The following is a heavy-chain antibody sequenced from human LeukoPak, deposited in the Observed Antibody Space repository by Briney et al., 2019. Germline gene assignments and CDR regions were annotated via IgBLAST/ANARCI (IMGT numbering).Heavy chain of an antibody. CDR2: IIPIFGTA. Sequence: ASVKVSCKASGGTFSSYATSWVRQAPGQGLEWMGGIIPIFGTANCAQKFQGRVTITADESTSTAYMELSSLRSEDTAVYYCARESPLVKLMDYWGQGTLVTVSS. CDR1: GGTFSSYA. D-gene: IGHD3-22*01. J-gene: IGHJ4*02. CDR3: ARESPLVKLMDY. V-gene: IGHV1-69*13.